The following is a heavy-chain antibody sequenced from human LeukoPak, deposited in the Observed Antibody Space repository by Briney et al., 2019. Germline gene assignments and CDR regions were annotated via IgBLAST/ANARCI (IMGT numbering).Heavy chain of an antibody. Sequence: PGGSLRLSCAASGFTFSSYGMHWVRQAPGKGLEWAAFIRYDGSNKYYADSVKGRFTISRDNSKNTLYLQMNSLRAADTAVYYCAKDFLPPYYDILTGYPLDYWGQGTLVTVSS. V-gene: IGHV3-30*02. D-gene: IGHD3-9*01. CDR3: AKDFLPPYYDILTGYPLDY. J-gene: IGHJ4*02. CDR2: IRYDGSNK. CDR1: GFTFSSYG.